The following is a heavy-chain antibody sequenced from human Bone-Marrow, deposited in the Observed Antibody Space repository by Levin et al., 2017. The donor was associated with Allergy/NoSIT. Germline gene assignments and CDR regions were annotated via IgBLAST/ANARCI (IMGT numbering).Heavy chain of an antibody. D-gene: IGHD2-15*01. V-gene: IGHV3-30*18. CDR3: AKDLRSLVVAARLCGMDV. J-gene: IGHJ6*02. CDR1: GFTFSSYG. CDR2: ISYDGSNK. Sequence: GESLKISCAASGFTFSSYGMHWVRQAPGKGLEWVAVISYDGSNKYYADSVKGRFTISRDNSKNTLYLQMNSLRAEDTAVYYCAKDLRSLVVAARLCGMDVWGQGTTVTVSS.